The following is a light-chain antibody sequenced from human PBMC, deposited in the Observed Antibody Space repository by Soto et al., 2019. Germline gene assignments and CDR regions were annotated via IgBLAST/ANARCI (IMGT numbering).Light chain of an antibody. V-gene: IGKV3-20*01. J-gene: IGKJ1*01. CDR2: GVS. CDR3: QQYGRSPRT. CDR1: QSVSSSS. Sequence: EIVLTQFPDTLSLSPGERATLSCRASQSVSSSSLAWYQHKRGQAPRLLIHGVSSRATGIPDRFSGSGSGTDFTLTISRLEPEDFAVYYCQQYGRSPRTFGQGTKVDIK.